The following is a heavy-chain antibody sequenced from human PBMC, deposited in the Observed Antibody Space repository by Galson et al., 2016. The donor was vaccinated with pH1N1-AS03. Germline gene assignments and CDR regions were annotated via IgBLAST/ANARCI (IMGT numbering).Heavy chain of an antibody. D-gene: IGHD6-19*01. CDR2: VIPTLGIY. Sequence: SVKVSCKASGDTFSNYALSWVRQAPGQGLDWMGGVIPTLGIYKHAQQFQDRVTITADKSTTTVYLELSSLRDEDTALYYCARTPRTIAVAGTLPSRFDPWGQGMLVTVSS. CDR3: ARTPRTIAVAGTLPSRFDP. J-gene: IGHJ5*02. CDR1: GDTFSNYA. V-gene: IGHV1-69*10.